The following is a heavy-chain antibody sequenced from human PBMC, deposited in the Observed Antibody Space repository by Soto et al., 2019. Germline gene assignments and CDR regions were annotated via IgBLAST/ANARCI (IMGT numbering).Heavy chain of an antibody. CDR1: GFTFSSYA. CDR3: AKDVWGASGQRGSGWYHDAFDI. CDR2: ISGSGGST. J-gene: IGHJ3*02. Sequence: GGSLRLSCAASGFTFSSYAMSWVRQAPGKGLEWVSAISGSGGSTYYADSVKGRFTISRDNSKNTLYLQMNSLRAEDTAVYYCAKDVWGASGQRGSGWYHDAFDIWGQGTMVTVSS. V-gene: IGHV3-23*01. D-gene: IGHD6-19*01.